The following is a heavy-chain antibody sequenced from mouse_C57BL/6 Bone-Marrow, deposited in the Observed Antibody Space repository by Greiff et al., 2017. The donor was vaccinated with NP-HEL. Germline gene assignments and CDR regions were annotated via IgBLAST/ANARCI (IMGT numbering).Heavy chain of an antibody. CDR3: ARFDGYYVRFAY. V-gene: IGHV1-19*01. Sequence: EVKLQESGPVLVKPGASVKMSCKASGYTFTDYYMNWVKQSHGKSLEWIGVINPYNGGTSYNQKFKGKATLTVDKSSSTAYMELNSLTSEDSAVYYCARFDGYYVRFAYWGQGTLVTVSA. D-gene: IGHD2-3*01. J-gene: IGHJ3*01. CDR2: INPYNGGT. CDR1: GYTFTDYY.